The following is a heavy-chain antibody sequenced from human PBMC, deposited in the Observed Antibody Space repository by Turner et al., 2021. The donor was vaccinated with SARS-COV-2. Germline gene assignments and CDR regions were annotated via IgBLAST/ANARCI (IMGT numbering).Heavy chain of an antibody. J-gene: IGHJ3*02. CDR3: ARWHYYDIRGYYPQAFDI. D-gene: IGHD3-22*01. CDR2: ISSSSSYI. Sequence: EVQLVESGGGLVKPGGSLRLSCAASGFTFSSYSMNCVRQAPGKGLEWVSSISSSSSYIYYAYSVKGRFTISRDNAKNSLYLQMNSLRAEYTAVYYCARWHYYDIRGYYPQAFDIWGQGTMFTVSS. CDR1: GFTFSSYS. V-gene: IGHV3-21*01.